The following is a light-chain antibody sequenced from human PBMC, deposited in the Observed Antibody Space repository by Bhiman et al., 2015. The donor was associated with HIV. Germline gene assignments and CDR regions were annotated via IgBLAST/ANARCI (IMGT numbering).Light chain of an antibody. Sequence: QSALTQPASVSGSPGQSISISCTGTSLDIGRYDFVSWYQQQPGKAPKVIIYDVDERPSGVSNRFSGSKSGNTASLTISGLQAEDEADYYCCSYAGSSPWVFGGGTKLTVL. CDR1: SLDIGRYDF. CDR3: CSYAGSSPWV. J-gene: IGLJ3*02. CDR2: DVD. V-gene: IGLV2-23*02.